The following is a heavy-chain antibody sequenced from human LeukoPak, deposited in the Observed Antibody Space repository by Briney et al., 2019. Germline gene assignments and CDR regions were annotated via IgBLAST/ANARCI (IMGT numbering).Heavy chain of an antibody. V-gene: IGHV3-23*01. Sequence: GGSLRLSCAPSGLTYNSYGMMWVRQAPGKGLEWVSGISSSGGSTYYADSVKGRFTISRDNSKNTLDLKMNSLRAEDTALYYCAKGYTYGYATANDYWGQGTLVTVSS. CDR3: AKGYTYGYATANDY. D-gene: IGHD5-18*01. J-gene: IGHJ4*02. CDR2: ISSSGGST. CDR1: GLTYNSYG.